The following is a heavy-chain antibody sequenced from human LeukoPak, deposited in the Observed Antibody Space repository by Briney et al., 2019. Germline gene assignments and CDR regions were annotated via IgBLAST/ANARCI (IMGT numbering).Heavy chain of an antibody. CDR3: AITHYDILTGYHKYMGV. D-gene: IGHD3-9*01. V-gene: IGHV4-34*01. J-gene: IGHJ6*03. CDR1: GGSFSGYY. Sequence: SDTLSLTCAVYGGSFSGYYCSWIRKTPGKGPEWIGEINHGGSTSYNPSLKSRLTISVGSANNHFSLRVTSVTAADTAVYYCAITHYDILTGYHKYMGVWGKGTTVTISS. CDR2: INHGGST.